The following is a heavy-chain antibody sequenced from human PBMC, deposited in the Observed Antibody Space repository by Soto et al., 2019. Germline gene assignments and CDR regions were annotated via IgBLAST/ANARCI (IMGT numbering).Heavy chain of an antibody. CDR3: ARDNGYSYGYTLDH. CDR1: GGSISSYY. D-gene: IGHD5-18*01. J-gene: IGHJ4*02. CDR2: LYNTGST. Sequence: TLSLTCTVSGGSISSYYWSWIRQPPGKGLEWIGYLYNTGSTIYNPSLKSRVTISVDTSKNQFSLKMNSVTAADTAVYYCARDNGYSYGYTLDHWGQGTLVTSPQ. V-gene: IGHV4-59*01.